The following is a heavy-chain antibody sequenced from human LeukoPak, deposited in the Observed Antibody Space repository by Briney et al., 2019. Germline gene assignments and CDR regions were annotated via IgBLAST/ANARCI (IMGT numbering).Heavy chain of an antibody. V-gene: IGHV3-11*04. D-gene: IGHD1-26*01. CDR2: ISSSGDTI. J-gene: IGHJ4*02. Sequence: GGSLRLSCAASGFTFSDYYMSWIRQAPGKGLEWISYISSSGDTIFYADSVKGRFTISRDNAKNSLYLQMNSLRAEDTAVYYCARDLIVGTTIRYYFDYWGQGTLVTVSS. CDR3: ARDLIVGTTIRYYFDY. CDR1: GFTFSDYY.